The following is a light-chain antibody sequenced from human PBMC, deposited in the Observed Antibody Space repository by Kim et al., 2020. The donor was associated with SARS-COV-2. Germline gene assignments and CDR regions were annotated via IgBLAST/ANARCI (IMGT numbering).Light chain of an antibody. CDR1: CLRSYY. CDR3: NSRDTSSNRVV. V-gene: IGLV3-19*01. Sequence: SSELTQDPSVSVALGQTVRITCQGDCLRSYYASWYQQKPGQAPLLVIYGKNSRPSGIPDRFSGSSSEDTASLTIAGAQAEDEADYYCNSRDTSSNRVVFGGGTKLTVL. J-gene: IGLJ2*01. CDR2: GKN.